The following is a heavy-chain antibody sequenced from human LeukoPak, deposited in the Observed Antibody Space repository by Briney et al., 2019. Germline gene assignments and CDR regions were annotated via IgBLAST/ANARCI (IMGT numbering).Heavy chain of an antibody. CDR1: GGSFSGYY. Sequence: PETLSLTCAVYGGSFSGYYWSWIRQPPGKGLEWIGEINHSGSTNYNPSLKSRVTISVDTSKNQFSLKLSSVTAADTAVYYCARHLWFGGYYYYMDVWGKGTTVTISS. CDR2: INHSGST. CDR3: ARHLWFGGYYYYMDV. D-gene: IGHD3-10*01. J-gene: IGHJ6*03. V-gene: IGHV4-34*01.